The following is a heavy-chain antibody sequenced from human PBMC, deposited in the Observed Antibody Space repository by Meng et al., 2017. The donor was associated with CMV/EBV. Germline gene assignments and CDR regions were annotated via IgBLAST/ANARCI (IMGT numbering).Heavy chain of an antibody. D-gene: IGHD6-6*01. J-gene: IGHJ4*02. CDR2: ISYDGSNK. Sequence: GGSLRLSCAASGFTFSSYAMHWVRQAPGKGLEWVAVISYDGSNKYYADSVKGRFTISRDNSKNTLYLQTNSLRAEDTAVYYCASYSSSRPTNYWGQGTLVTVSS. V-gene: IGHV3-30-3*01. CDR1: GFTFSSYA. CDR3: ASYSSSRPTNY.